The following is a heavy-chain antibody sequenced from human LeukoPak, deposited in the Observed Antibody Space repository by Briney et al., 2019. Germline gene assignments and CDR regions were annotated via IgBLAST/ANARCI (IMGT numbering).Heavy chain of an antibody. Sequence: GSSVKVSCKASGDTFSSYDISWVRQAPGQGLEWIGGITPIFGTPNYAQKFQGRVTITADESTRTAYMELRSLRSDDTAVYYCARAGIVLMVYAIPKNWFDPWGQGTLVTVSS. V-gene: IGHV1-69*01. CDR2: ITPIFGTP. J-gene: IGHJ5*02. D-gene: IGHD2-8*01. CDR3: ARAGIVLMVYAIPKNWFDP. CDR1: GDTFSSYD.